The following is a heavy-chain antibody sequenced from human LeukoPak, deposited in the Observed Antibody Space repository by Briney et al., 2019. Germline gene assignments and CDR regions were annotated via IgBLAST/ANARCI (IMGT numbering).Heavy chain of an antibody. V-gene: IGHV3-7*01. CDR2: IKQDGSEK. CDR3: ARNCSTTTCPLGH. CDR1: GFTFSSYW. Sequence: PGGSLRLSCAASGFTFSSYWMTWVRQAPGKGREWVANIKQDGSEKYYVDSVKGRFTISRDDAKNSLYLQMNSLRAEDTAVYYCARNCSTTTCPLGHWGQGTLVTVSP. D-gene: IGHD2-2*01. J-gene: IGHJ4*02.